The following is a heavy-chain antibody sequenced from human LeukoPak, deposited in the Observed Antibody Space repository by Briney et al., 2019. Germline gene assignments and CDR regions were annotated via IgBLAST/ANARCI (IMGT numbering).Heavy chain of an antibody. CDR1: GFTFSSYG. J-gene: IGHJ4*02. CDR2: ISSSSSYI. V-gene: IGHV3-21*01. Sequence: GGSLRLSCAASGFTFSSYGMNWVRQAPGKGLEWVSSISSSSSYIYYADSVKGRFPITRDNAKNSLYLQTNSLGAEDTAVYYCARGRWWYSSGWCPDYWGQGTLVTVSS. D-gene: IGHD6-19*01. CDR3: ARGRWWYSSGWCPDY.